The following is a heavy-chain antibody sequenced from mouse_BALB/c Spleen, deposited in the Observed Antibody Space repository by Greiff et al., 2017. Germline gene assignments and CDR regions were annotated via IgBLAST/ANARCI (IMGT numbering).Heavy chain of an antibody. Sequence: VQLQQSGAELVKPGASVKLSCTASGFNIKDTYMHWVKQRPEQGLEWIGRIDPANGNTKYDPKFQGKATITADTSSNTAYLQLSSLTSEDTAVYYCARWEYYTYDALDYGGQGTSVTVSS. CDR2: IDPANGNT. V-gene: IGHV14-3*02. D-gene: IGHD2-12*01. CDR1: GFNIKDTY. J-gene: IGHJ4*01. CDR3: ARWEYYTYDALDY.